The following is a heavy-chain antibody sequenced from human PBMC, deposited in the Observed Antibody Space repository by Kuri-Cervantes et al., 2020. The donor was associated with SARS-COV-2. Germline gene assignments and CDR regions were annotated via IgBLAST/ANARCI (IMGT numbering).Heavy chain of an antibody. V-gene: IGHV1-18*01. CDR3: AKGSGTVVTPYLAFDI. Sequence: ASVKVSCKASGYTFTSYGISWVRQAPGQGLEWMGWISAYNGNTNYAQKLQGRVAMTTDTSTSTAYMELSSLRSEDTAVYYCAKGSGTVVTPYLAFDIWGQGTMVTVSS. J-gene: IGHJ3*02. CDR2: ISAYNGNT. D-gene: IGHD4-23*01. CDR1: GYTFTSYG.